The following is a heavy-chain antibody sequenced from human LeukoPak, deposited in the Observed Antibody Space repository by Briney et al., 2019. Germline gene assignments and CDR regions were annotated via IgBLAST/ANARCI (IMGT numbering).Heavy chain of an antibody. Sequence: GGSLRLSCAASEFTFSNYDMHWVRQAPGKGLEWVAVISYDGGNKFYADSVKGRFTISRDNSKNTLYLQMNSLRAEDTAVYYCAKAGINWFDPWGQGTLVTVSS. CDR3: AKAGINWFDP. D-gene: IGHD1-26*01. V-gene: IGHV3-30*18. CDR2: ISYDGGNK. CDR1: EFTFSNYD. J-gene: IGHJ5*02.